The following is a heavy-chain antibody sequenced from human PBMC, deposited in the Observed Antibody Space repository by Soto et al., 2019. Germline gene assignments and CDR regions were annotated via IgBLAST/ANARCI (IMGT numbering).Heavy chain of an antibody. CDR1: GGSISSSNYY. D-gene: IGHD3-22*01. CDR3: ARLLHDSSGYYYFEY. Sequence: SETLSLTCTVSGGSISSSNYYWGWIRQPPGKGLEWIASIYYTGSPYNNPSLRSRVTMSVDTSQNQFSLKLTSVTAADTAEYYCARLLHDSSGYYYFEYWGQGTLVSVPS. V-gene: IGHV4-39*01. J-gene: IGHJ4*02. CDR2: IYYTGSP.